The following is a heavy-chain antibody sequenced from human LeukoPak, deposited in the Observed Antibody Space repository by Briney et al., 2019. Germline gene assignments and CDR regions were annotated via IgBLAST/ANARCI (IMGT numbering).Heavy chain of an antibody. J-gene: IGHJ5*02. CDR1: GGSISSCY. Sequence: SETLSLTCTVSGGSISSCYWSWIRQPPGKGLEWIGYIYYSGSTNYNPSLKSRVTISVDTSKNQFSLKLSSVTAADTAVYYCARVPRDSSSRYSGLVSWGQGTLVTVSS. CDR3: ARVPRDSSSRYSGLVS. D-gene: IGHD6-13*01. V-gene: IGHV4-59*01. CDR2: IYYSGST.